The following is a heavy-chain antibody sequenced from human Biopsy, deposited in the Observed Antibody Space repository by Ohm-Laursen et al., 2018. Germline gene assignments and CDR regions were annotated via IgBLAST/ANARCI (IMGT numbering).Heavy chain of an antibody. CDR2: VNIDGNIT. Sequence: SLRLSCLASGFTFNNSWMHWVRQVPGKGLVWVSRVNIDGNITNYADSAKGRFTISRDNARNTLYLQMNSLRGEDMAVHYCAREKSGQSGRYFDYWGPGTLVSVSS. CDR1: GFTFNNSW. V-gene: IGHV3-74*01. D-gene: IGHD5-12*01. CDR3: AREKSGQSGRYFDY. J-gene: IGHJ4*02.